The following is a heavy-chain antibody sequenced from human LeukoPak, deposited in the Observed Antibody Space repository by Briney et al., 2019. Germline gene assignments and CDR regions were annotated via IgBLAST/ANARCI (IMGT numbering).Heavy chain of an antibody. Sequence: GASVKVSCKASGYMFSINDMHWVRQAPGQGLEWMGIINPSDGRTTYAQKFQGRLTLTRDMSTSTGYMELSSLRSGDTAVYYCVQSAGSRQTNWFDPWGQGTLVTVSS. CDR2: INPSDGRT. CDR3: VQSAGSRQTNWFDP. CDR1: GYMFSIND. V-gene: IGHV1-46*01. D-gene: IGHD6-13*01. J-gene: IGHJ5*02.